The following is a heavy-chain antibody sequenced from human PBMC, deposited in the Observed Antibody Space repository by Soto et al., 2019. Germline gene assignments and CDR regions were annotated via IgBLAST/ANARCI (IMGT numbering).Heavy chain of an antibody. D-gene: IGHD1-26*01. CDR2: TRNKANSYTT. Sequence: GGSLRLSCAASGFTFSDHYMDWVRQAPGKGLEWVGRTRNKANSYTTEYAASVKGRFTISRDDSKNSLYLQMNSLKTEDTAVYYCARVQWEQEIDYWGQGTLVTVSS. CDR3: ARVQWEQEIDY. CDR1: GFTFSDHY. J-gene: IGHJ4*02. V-gene: IGHV3-72*01.